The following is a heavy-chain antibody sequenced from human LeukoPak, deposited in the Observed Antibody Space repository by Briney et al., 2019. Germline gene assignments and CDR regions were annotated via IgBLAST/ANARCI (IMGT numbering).Heavy chain of an antibody. CDR3: ATTTGVYYYGMDV. Sequence: SQTLSLTCTVSGGSLSSGSYYWSWIRQPAGTGLEWIGRIYTSGSTNYNPSLKSRVTISVDTSKNQFSLKLSSVTAADTAVYYCATTTGVYYYGMDVWGQGTTVTVSS. CDR2: IYTSGST. J-gene: IGHJ6*02. CDR1: GGSLSSGSYY. D-gene: IGHD1-1*01. V-gene: IGHV4-61*02.